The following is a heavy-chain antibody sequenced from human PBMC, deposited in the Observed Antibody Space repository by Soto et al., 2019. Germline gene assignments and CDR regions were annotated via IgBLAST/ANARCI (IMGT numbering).Heavy chain of an antibody. CDR2: IRSKANSYAN. D-gene: IGHD6-19*01. V-gene: IGHV3-73*01. CDR1: GFTFSDSA. CDR3: TRHGRQWLGNDY. J-gene: IGHJ4*02. Sequence: GGSLRLSCAASGFTFSDSAMHWVRQASGKGLEWVGRIRSKANSYANFYAASMKGRFTISRDDSKNTAYLQMNSLNIEDTAVYYCTRHGRQWLGNDYWGQGTLVTVSS.